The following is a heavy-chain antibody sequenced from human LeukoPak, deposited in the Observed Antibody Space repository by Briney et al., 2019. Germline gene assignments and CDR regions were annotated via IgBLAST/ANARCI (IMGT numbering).Heavy chain of an antibody. V-gene: IGHV3-9*01. CDR1: GFTYDDFS. D-gene: IGHD3-10*01. J-gene: IGHJ5*02. CDR3: AKGRVAMVRGGVNWFDP. CDR2: ISWHSGSI. Sequence: SLGLSCAVSGFTYDDFSMHWARRPPRRGLVGGSGISWHSGSIGYADSVKGRFTISRDNAKNSLYLQMNSLRAEDTALYYCAKGRVAMVRGGVNWFDPWGQGALVTVSS.